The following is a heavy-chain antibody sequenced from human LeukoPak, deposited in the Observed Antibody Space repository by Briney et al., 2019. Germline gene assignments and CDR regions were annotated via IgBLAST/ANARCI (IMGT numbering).Heavy chain of an antibody. J-gene: IGHJ6*03. CDR3: ARDFSYMDV. V-gene: IGHV4-59*01. CDR1: GGSISSYY. Sequence: SETLSLTCTVSGGSISSYYWSWIRQPPGKGLEWIGNIYYSGSTNYNPSLKSRVTISVDTYNNEFSLMLSSVTAADTAVYYCARDFSYMDVWGKGTTVTISS. D-gene: IGHD2/OR15-2a*01. CDR2: IYYSGST.